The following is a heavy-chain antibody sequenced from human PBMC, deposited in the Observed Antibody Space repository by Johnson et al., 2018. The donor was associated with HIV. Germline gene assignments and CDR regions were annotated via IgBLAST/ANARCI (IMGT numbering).Heavy chain of an antibody. CDR3: ARQHNYDSSGQGGGLDI. D-gene: IGHD3-22*01. Sequence: VQLVESGGGVVRPGGSLRLSCAASGFIFDDYGMSWVRQAPGKGLEWVSGIDWNGGRQGYVDSVKGRFTISRDNAKNSLYLEMNSLRAEDTALYYCARQHNYDSSGQGGGLDIWGQGTMVTVSS. CDR1: GFIFDDYG. J-gene: IGHJ3*02. CDR2: IDWNGGRQ. V-gene: IGHV3-20*04.